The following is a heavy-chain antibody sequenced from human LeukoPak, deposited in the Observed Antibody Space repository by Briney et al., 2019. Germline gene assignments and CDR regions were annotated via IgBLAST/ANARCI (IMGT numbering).Heavy chain of an antibody. CDR1: RYTFTGYY. CDR2: INPNSGGT. J-gene: IGHJ4*02. D-gene: IGHD3-22*01. Sequence: ASVKVSCKASRYTFTGYYMHWVRQAPGQGLEWMGWINPNSGGTNYAQKFQGRVTMTRDTSISTAYMELSRLRSDDTAVYYCAREIAGYYDSSGYYKFWGQGTLVTVSS. V-gene: IGHV1-2*02. CDR3: AREIAGYYDSSGYYKF.